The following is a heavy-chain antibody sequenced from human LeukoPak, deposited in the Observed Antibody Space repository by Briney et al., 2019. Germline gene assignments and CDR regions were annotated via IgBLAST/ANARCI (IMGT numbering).Heavy chain of an antibody. CDR1: GYTFTGYY. J-gene: IGHJ6*03. CDR2: INPSGGST. CDR3: ARRGNFWSGIYSYYYLDV. D-gene: IGHD3-3*01. V-gene: IGHV1-46*01. Sequence: EASVTVSCKASGYTFTGYYMHWVRQAPGQGLEWMGVINPSGGSTSYAQKFQGRVTMTRDMSTSTVYMELSSLRSEDTAVYYCARRGNFWSGIYSYYYLDVWGDGTTVTVSS.